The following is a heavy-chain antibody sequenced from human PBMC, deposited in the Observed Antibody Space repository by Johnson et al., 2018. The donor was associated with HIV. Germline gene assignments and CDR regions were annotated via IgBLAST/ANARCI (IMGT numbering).Heavy chain of an antibody. CDR1: GFTFSSYW. CDR2: IKQDGSEK. D-gene: IGHD2-8*02. CDR3: AREELYRRYALTAFDI. Sequence: VQLVESGGGVVQPGKSLRLSCAASGFTFSSYWMTWVRQAPGKGLEWVADIKQDGSEKHYVDSVKGRLTISRDNAKNSLYLQMNSLRAEDTAVYYCAREELYRRYALTAFDIWGQGTMVTVSS. J-gene: IGHJ3*02. V-gene: IGHV3-7*05.